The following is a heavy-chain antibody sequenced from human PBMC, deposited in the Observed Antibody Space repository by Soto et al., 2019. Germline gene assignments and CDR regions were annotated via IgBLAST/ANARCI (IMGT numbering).Heavy chain of an antibody. V-gene: IGHV3-23*01. CDR2: ISGSDGKT. D-gene: IGHD3-3*01. CDR1: GFSFGSYA. CDR3: ARWSYLDY. J-gene: IGHJ4*02. Sequence: DVQLWESGGGLVQPGGSLRLSCAASGFSFGSYALSWVRQAPGKGLEWVSTISGSDGKTFYADSVKGRFSISRDTSQNTLYLQMNSLRADDAAIYYCARWSYLDYWGQGTRVTGSS.